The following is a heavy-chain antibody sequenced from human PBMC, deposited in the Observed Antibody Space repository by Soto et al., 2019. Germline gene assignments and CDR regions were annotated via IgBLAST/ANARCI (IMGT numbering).Heavy chain of an antibody. D-gene: IGHD1-1*01. J-gene: IGHJ4*02. Sequence: QVHLVQSGAEVKKPGASVKVSCKGSGYAFTTYGITWVRQDPGQGLEWMGWISAHNGNTNYAQKLQGRVPVTRDTSTSTAYMELRSLRSDDTAVYYCARGRYGDYWGQGALVTVSS. CDR1: GYAFTTYG. V-gene: IGHV1-18*01. CDR3: ARGRYGDY. CDR2: ISAHNGNT.